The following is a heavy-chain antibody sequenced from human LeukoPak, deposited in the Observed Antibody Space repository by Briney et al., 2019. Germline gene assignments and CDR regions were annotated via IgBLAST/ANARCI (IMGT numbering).Heavy chain of an antibody. Sequence: KASETLSRTCTVSGGSISSYYWSWIRQPAGKGLEWIGRIYTSGSTNYNPSLKSRVTMSVDTSKNQFSLKLSSVTAADTAVYYCARWVEYSSGWPLYFDYWGQGTLVTVSS. J-gene: IGHJ4*02. D-gene: IGHD6-19*01. CDR1: GGSISSYY. V-gene: IGHV4-4*07. CDR2: IYTSGST. CDR3: ARWVEYSSGWPLYFDY.